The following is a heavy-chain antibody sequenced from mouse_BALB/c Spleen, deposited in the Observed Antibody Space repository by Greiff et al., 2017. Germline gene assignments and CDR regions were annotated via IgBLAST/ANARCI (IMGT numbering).Heavy chain of an antibody. D-gene: IGHD2-2*01. V-gene: IGHV1S29*02. CDR1: GFTFTDYN. CDR2: IYPYNGGT. Sequence: EVQLQQSGPELVKPGASVKISCKASGFTFTDYNMHWVKQSHGKSLEWIGYIYPYNGGTGYNQKFKSKATLTVDNSSSTAYMELRSLTYEDSAVYYGAREKGYDWYFDVWGAGTTVTVAA. J-gene: IGHJ1*01. CDR3: AREKGYDWYFDV.